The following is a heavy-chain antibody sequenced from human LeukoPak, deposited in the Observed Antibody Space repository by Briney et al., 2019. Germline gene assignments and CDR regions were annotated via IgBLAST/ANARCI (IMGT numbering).Heavy chain of an antibody. D-gene: IGHD6-13*01. Sequence: GGSLRLSCTASGFTFIEYGIHWVRQAPGKGLEWVAVISWDGSNKYYADSVKGRFTVSRDNSKNTLYLQMNSLRAEDTAVYYCAKAYSSSWRYNWFDPWGQGTRVTVSS. V-gene: IGHV3-30*18. CDR3: AKAYSSSWRYNWFDP. CDR2: ISWDGSNK. CDR1: GFTFIEYG. J-gene: IGHJ5*02.